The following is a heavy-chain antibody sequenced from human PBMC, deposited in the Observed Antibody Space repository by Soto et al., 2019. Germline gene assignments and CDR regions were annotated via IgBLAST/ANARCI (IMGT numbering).Heavy chain of an antibody. CDR3: AKVSFNYFIHWFAP. CDR2: PYFRSRQYN. Sequence: SQTLSPACASSGDGVSSYTAAGNWIRQYPLSGLECPGRPYFRSRQYNDYPISVKSRITINPDTSNNHFSLLLDSVTPEDTALYYCAKVSFNYFIHWFAPWGHGTQVTVSS. CDR1: GDGVSSYTAA. V-gene: IGHV6-1*01. J-gene: IGHJ5*02. D-gene: IGHD4-4*01.